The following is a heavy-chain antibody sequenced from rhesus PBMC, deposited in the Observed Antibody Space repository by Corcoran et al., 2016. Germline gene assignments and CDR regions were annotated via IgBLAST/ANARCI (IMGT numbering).Heavy chain of an antibody. Sequence: EVQLVESGGGLVQPGGSLRLSCTGSGFTFGSYYMYWVRQAPGKGLEWVSAINTGGGSTLYTDSVKGRFTISKENAKNTLYLQMDSLRAEDTAVYYCARDHGSGYPYYFDYWGQGVLVTVSS. CDR3: ARDHGSGYPYYFDY. CDR1: GFTFGSYY. CDR2: INTGGGST. V-gene: IGHV3-8*01. J-gene: IGHJ4*01. D-gene: IGHD2-21*01.